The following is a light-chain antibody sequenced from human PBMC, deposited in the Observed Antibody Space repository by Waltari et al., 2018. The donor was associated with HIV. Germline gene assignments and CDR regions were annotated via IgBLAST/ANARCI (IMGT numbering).Light chain of an antibody. V-gene: IGLV2-14*01. CDR2: EVS. CDR3: SSYTSSSTLV. J-gene: IGLJ2*01. CDR1: RRDVGGYTY. Sequence: QSALTQPASVSGSPGQSIPLSCTGTRRDVGGYTYVSWYQQHPGKAPKLMIYEVSNRPSGVSNRFSGSKSDNTASLTISGLQAEDEADYYCSSYTSSSTLVFGGGTKLTVL.